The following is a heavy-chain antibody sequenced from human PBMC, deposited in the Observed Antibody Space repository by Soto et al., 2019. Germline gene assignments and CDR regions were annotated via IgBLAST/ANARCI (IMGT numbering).Heavy chain of an antibody. J-gene: IGHJ4*02. Sequence: QLQLQESGPGLVKPSETLSLTCTVSGGSISSSSYYWGWIRQPPGKGLEWIGSIYYSGSTYYNPSLKRRVTISVDTSKYQFSLKLSSVTAADTAVYFCARHYDYVWGSYRGYYFDYWGQGTLVTVSS. D-gene: IGHD3-16*02. CDR1: GGSISSSSYY. CDR3: ARHYDYVWGSYRGYYFDY. CDR2: IYYSGST. V-gene: IGHV4-39*01.